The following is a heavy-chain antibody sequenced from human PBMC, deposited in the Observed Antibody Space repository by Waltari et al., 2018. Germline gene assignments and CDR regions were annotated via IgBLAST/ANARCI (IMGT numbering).Heavy chain of an antibody. Sequence: QLQLQESGPGLVKPSETLSLTCTVSGGSISSSSYYWGWIRQPPGKGLEWIGSIYYSGSTYYNPSLKSRVTISVDTSKNQFSLKLSSVTAADTAVYYCARTHYDKPGPFDYWGQGTLVTVSS. D-gene: IGHD3-22*01. J-gene: IGHJ4*02. CDR2: IYYSGST. CDR1: GGSISSSSYY. CDR3: ARTHYDKPGPFDY. V-gene: IGHV4-39*07.